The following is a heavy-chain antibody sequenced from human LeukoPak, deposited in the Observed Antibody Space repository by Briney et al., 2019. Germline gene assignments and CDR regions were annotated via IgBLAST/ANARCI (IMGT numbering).Heavy chain of an antibody. CDR2: IRGSVAST. Sequence: PARSLRPSCAPSGFTFSSYSMSWVRQAPEEGLEWVSAIRGSVASTYYADSVKGRFTISRDNSKNALYLRMNSLRAEDTAVYYCAHWGSSGPFDYWGQGTLVTVSS. D-gene: IGHD6-6*01. CDR3: AHWGSSGPFDY. V-gene: IGHV3-23*01. J-gene: IGHJ4*02. CDR1: GFTFSSYS.